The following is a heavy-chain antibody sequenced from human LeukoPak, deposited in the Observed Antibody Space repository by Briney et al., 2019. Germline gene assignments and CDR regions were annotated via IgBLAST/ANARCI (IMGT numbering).Heavy chain of an antibody. V-gene: IGHV3-48*03. D-gene: IGHD2-21*02. CDR3: ARVSPMTDGAFDL. J-gene: IGHJ3*01. CDR1: GFTFRTYG. Sequence: GRSLRLSCETSGFTFRTYGMYWVRQAPGKGLDWLSFIGPSGVTRLYANSVKGRFIISRDNAENSVFLQMNSLRVEDTAVYYCARVSPMTDGAFDLWGQGVMVTVSS. CDR2: IGPSGVTR.